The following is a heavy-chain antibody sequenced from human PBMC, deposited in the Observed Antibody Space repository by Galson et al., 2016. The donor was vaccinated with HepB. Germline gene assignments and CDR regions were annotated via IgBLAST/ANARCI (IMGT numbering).Heavy chain of an antibody. Sequence: TLSRTCTVSGGSISSGDCFWSWLRQHPGKGLEWIGYIYYSGRAYYNPSLKTRVSLSVDTSKNQFSLMMNSVTAAETAVYYWARDISAVNRVGYYGMDVWGQGTTVIVSS. J-gene: IGHJ6*02. CDR2: IYYSGRA. CDR1: GGSISSGDCF. V-gene: IGHV4-31*03. CDR3: ARDISAVNRVGYYGMDV. D-gene: IGHD2/OR15-2a*01.